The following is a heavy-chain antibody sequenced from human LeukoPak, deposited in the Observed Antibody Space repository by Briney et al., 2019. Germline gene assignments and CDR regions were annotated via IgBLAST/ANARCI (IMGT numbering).Heavy chain of an antibody. CDR1: GNYG. CDR2: INSDGSWT. J-gene: IGHJ4*02. V-gene: IGHV3-74*01. CDR3: VSFHETY. Sequence: GGSLRLSCAASGNYGMHWVRQAPGKGLVWVSHINSDGSWTSYADSVKGRFTISKDNAKNTVYLQMNSLRAEDTAVYYCVSFHETYWGRGTLVTVSS.